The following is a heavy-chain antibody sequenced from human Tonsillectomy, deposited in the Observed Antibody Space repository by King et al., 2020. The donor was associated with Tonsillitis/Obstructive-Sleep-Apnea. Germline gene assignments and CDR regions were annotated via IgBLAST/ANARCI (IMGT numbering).Heavy chain of an antibody. CDR3: ARDTRIAAAGPDFYYYYGMDV. CDR2: IYYCGST. Sequence: VQLQESGPGLVKPSETLSLTCTVSGGSISSYYWSWIRQPPGKGLEWIGYIYYCGSTNYNPSLKSRVTISVDTSKNQFSLKLSSVTAADTAVYYCARDTRIAAAGPDFYYYYGMDVWGQGTTVTVSS. D-gene: IGHD6-13*01. V-gene: IGHV4-59*01. CDR1: GGSISSYY. J-gene: IGHJ6*02.